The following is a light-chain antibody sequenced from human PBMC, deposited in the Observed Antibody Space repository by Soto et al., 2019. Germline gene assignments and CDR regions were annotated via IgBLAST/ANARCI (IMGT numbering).Light chain of an antibody. J-gene: IGKJ1*01. CDR3: QQYGSLPWP. Sequence: EIVLTQSPGTLSLSPGERATLPCRASQSVSSSYLAWYQQKPGQAPRLLIYGASSRATGIPDRFSGSGSGTDFTLTISRLEPEDFAVYYCQQYGSLPWPFGQGTKVDIK. V-gene: IGKV3-20*01. CDR1: QSVSSSY. CDR2: GAS.